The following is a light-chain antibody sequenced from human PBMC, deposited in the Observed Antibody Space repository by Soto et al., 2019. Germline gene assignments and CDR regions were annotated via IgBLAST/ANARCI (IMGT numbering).Light chain of an antibody. CDR3: QSYDSSLRSVV. Sequence: QSVLTQPPSVSGAPGQRVNISCTGSSSNIGAGYDVHWYQQLPGTAPKLLIYGNSNRPSGVPDRFSGSKSGTSASLAITGLQAEDEADYYCQSYDSSLRSVVFGGGTKLTVL. CDR1: SSNIGAGYD. J-gene: IGLJ2*01. V-gene: IGLV1-40*01. CDR2: GNS.